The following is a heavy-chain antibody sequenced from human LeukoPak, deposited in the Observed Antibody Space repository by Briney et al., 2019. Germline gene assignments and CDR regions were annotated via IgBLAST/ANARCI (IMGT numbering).Heavy chain of an antibody. CDR1: GFTFSSYG. Sequence: GSLRLSCAASGFTFSSYGMHWVRQAPGKGLEWVAVISYDGSNKYYADSVKGRFTISRDNSKNTLYLQMNSLRAEDTAVYYCAKDAWITMVRGVIIGYGMDVWGQGTTVTVSS. D-gene: IGHD3-10*01. CDR3: AKDAWITMVRGVIIGYGMDV. CDR2: ISYDGSNK. J-gene: IGHJ6*02. V-gene: IGHV3-30*18.